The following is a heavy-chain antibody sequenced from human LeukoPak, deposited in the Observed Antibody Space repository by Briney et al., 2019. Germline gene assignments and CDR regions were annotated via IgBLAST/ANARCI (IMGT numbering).Heavy chain of an antibody. J-gene: IGHJ4*02. CDR3: ATIPLGYCSSTSCRDH. D-gene: IGHD2-2*01. Sequence: GRSLRLSCAASGFTFDDYAMHWVRQAPGKGLEWVSGISWNSGSIGYADSVKGRFTISRDNAKNSLYLQMNSLRAEDTALYYCATIPLGYCSSTSCRDHWGQGTLVIVSS. CDR1: GFTFDDYA. V-gene: IGHV3-9*01. CDR2: ISWNSGSI.